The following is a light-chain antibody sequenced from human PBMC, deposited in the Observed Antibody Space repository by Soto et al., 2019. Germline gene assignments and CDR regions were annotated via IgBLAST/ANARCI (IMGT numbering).Light chain of an antibody. V-gene: IGKV3-20*01. Sequence: EIVLTQSPGTLSLSPGERATLSCRVSQSVSSSYLAWYQQKPGQAPRLLIYGASSRATGIPDRFSGSGSGTHFTLTISRLEPEDFAVYYCQQYGSSTGTFGQGTKVEIK. CDR2: GAS. J-gene: IGKJ1*01. CDR3: QQYGSSTGT. CDR1: QSVSSSY.